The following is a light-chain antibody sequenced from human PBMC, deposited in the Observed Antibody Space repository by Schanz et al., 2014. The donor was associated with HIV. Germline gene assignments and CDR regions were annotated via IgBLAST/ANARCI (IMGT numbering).Light chain of an antibody. CDR3: AAWDVLLNGPV. V-gene: IGLV1-44*01. Sequence: QSVLTQPPSTSGTPGQRVIISCSGSTSNIGSNTVNWYQQLPRTAPKLLIYRNNQRPSGVPDRFSGSKSGTSASLAISGLQSEDEADYYCAAWDVLLNGPVFGGGTQLTVL. CDR2: RNN. CDR1: TSNIGSNT. J-gene: IGLJ7*01.